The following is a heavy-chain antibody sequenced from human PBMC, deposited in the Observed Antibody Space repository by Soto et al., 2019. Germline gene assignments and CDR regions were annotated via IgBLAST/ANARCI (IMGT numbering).Heavy chain of an antibody. CDR1: GFTFRSFT. D-gene: IGHD6-13*01. Sequence: GGSLRLSCAATGFTFRSFTMNWVRQAPGKGLEWVSTISSNSAYIYYTDALRGRFTISRDNAKNSLHLQMNSLRAEDTAVYYCTRDASRDSSARGWFDPWGPGTLVTVSS. CDR2: ISSNSAYI. CDR3: TRDASRDSSARGWFDP. V-gene: IGHV3-21*01. J-gene: IGHJ5*02.